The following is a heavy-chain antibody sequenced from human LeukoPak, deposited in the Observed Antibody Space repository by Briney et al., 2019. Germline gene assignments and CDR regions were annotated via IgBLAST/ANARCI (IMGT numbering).Heavy chain of an antibody. V-gene: IGHV4-38-2*02. CDR1: GYSIGSGYY. CDR2: VYRRGST. J-gene: IGHJ3*02. D-gene: IGHD2-15*01. CDR3: AREMERWFPFTGSDAFDI. Sequence: SETLSLTCAVSGYSIGSGYYWGWIRQPPGKGLEWIGSVYRRGSTYNNPSLKSRVTISVDTSKNQFSLKLSSVTAADTAVYYCAREMERWFPFTGSDAFDIWGQGTMVTVSS.